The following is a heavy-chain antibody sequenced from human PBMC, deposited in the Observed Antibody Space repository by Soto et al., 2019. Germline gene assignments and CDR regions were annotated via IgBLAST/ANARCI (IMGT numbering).Heavy chain of an antibody. CDR3: ARVVRCSRSGCYYLAMDC. CDR2: IHSSGRT. Sequence: QVQLQESGPGLVKPSETLSLTCNVSGESVSSGYYYWNWIRQPPGKGLEWIGSIHSSGRTNYNPRIESRVSMSLATCKNQFSLCLSSVGAADTAIYDCARVVRCSRSGCYYLAMDCWGQGTTVTVFS. J-gene: IGHJ6*02. D-gene: IGHD2-15*01. V-gene: IGHV4-61*01. CDR1: GESVSSGYYY.